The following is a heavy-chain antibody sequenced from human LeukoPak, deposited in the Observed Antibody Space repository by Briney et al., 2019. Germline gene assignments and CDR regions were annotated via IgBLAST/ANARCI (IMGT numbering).Heavy chain of an antibody. CDR1: GYTFTNYG. V-gene: IGHV1-18*01. J-gene: IGHJ6*02. CDR2: ISAYNGNT. Sequence: RRASVTVSCKASGYTFTNYGISWVRQAPGQGLEWMGWISAYNGNTDYAQKVQGRVTVTTDTSTSTAYMELRSLRSDDTAVYYCARGLDTTMVTRSYGMDVWGQGTTVTVSS. D-gene: IGHD5-18*01. CDR3: ARGLDTTMVTRSYGMDV.